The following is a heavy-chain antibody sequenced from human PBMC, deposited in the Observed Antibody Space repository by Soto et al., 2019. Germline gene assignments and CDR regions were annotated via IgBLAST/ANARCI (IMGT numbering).Heavy chain of an antibody. CDR2: IYYSGST. CDR3: AREGAVAGPDFDY. CDR1: GGSVSSGSYY. D-gene: IGHD6-19*01. J-gene: IGHJ4*02. V-gene: IGHV4-61*01. Sequence: VQLQESGPGLVKPSETLSLTCTVSGGSVSSGSYYWSWIRQPPGKGLEWIGYIYYSGSTNYNPSLKSRVTISVDTSKNQFSLKLSSVTAADTAVYYCAREGAVAGPDFDYWGQGTLVTVSS.